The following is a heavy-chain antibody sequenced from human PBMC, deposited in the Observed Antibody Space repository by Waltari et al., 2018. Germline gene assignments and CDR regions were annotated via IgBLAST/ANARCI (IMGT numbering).Heavy chain of an antibody. Sequence: QLQLQESGPGLVKPSETLSLTCTVSGGSISSSSYYWGWIRQPPGKGREWIGSIYYSGSTYDNPSLNSRVTISVDTSKNQFSLKLSSVTAADTAVYYCARERIAAPNWFDPWGQGTLVTVSS. V-gene: IGHV4-39*07. CDR1: GGSISSSSYY. CDR2: IYYSGST. J-gene: IGHJ5*02. D-gene: IGHD6-13*01. CDR3: ARERIAAPNWFDP.